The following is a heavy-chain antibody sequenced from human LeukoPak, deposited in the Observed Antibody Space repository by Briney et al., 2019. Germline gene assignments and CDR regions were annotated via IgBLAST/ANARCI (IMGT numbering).Heavy chain of an antibody. D-gene: IGHD6-19*01. J-gene: IGHJ4*02. CDR1: GGSISRGSYH. CDR2: IYTSGST. V-gene: IGHV4-61*02. CDR3: TTQLGLLAGLDF. Sequence: TLSLTCTVSGGSISRGSYHWPWLRHPAGKGLGWIGRIYTSGSTHYIASLRSRLNISLDTSNNQFSLNLHSVPAADTAVYYCTTQLGLLAGLDFWGQGTRVSVSS.